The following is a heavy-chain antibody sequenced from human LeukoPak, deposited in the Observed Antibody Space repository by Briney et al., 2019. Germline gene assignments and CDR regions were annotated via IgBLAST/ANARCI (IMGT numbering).Heavy chain of an antibody. D-gene: IGHD3-22*01. CDR1: GDTFSSYA. J-gene: IGHJ4*02. Sequence: ASAKVSCKASGDTFSSYAISWVRQAPGQGLEWMGGIIPIFGTANYAQKFQGRVTITADESTSTAYMELSSLRSEDTAVYYCARDGSYYYDSSGYYSFDYWGQGTLVTVSS. CDR2: IIPIFGTA. V-gene: IGHV1-69*13. CDR3: ARDGSYYYDSSGYYSFDY.